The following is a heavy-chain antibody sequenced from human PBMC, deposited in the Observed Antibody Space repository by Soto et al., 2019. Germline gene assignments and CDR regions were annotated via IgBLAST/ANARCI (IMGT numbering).Heavy chain of an antibody. J-gene: IGHJ6*02. CDR1: GFIFSDYY. D-gene: IGHD2-8*01. CDR3: ARIGVLSRGMDV. CDR2: ISSSSNYA. Sequence: QGQLVESGGGLVKPGGSLRLSCAASGFIFSDYYISWIRQAPGKGLEWVSYISSSSNYANYADSVRGRFTISRDNAQKSLYLQMNSLRAEDTAVYYCARIGVLSRGMDVWGQGTTVTVFS. V-gene: IGHV3-11*05.